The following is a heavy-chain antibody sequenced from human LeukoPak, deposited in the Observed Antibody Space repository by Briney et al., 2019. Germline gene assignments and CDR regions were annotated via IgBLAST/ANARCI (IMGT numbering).Heavy chain of an antibody. CDR3: ARGVLGVTIDY. Sequence: SETLSLTCTVSGGSISSSYSYWGWIRQPPGKGLEWIGNIYYSGSTYYNPSLKSRVTISVDTSKNQFSLRLSSVTAADTAVYYCARGVLGVTIDYWGQGTLVTVSS. D-gene: IGHD2-8*02. CDR1: GGSISSSYSY. J-gene: IGHJ4*02. V-gene: IGHV4-39*01. CDR2: IYYSGST.